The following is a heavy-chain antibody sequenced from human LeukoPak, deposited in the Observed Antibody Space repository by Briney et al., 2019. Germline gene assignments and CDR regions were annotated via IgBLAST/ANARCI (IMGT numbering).Heavy chain of an antibody. CDR2: INHDSGAT. J-gene: IGHJ3*02. D-gene: IGHD3-10*01. CDR1: GYTFTAYY. V-gene: IGHV1-2*02. Sequence: GASVKVSCQAFGYTFTAYYMHWVRQAPGQGFEWMGGINHDSGATDYAQKFQGRVTMARDTSSGTAYMEVSRLRSDDTAVYYCASRHINYYASGNFYPAFDIWGQGTMVTVSS. CDR3: ASRHINYYASGNFYPAFDI.